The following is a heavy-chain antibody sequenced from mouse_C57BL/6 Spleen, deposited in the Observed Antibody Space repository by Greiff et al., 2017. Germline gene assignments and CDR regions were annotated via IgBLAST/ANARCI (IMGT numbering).Heavy chain of an antibody. J-gene: IGHJ2*01. V-gene: IGHV1-9*01. CDR1: GYTFTGYW. CDR2: IFPGSGST. Sequence: QVQLQQSGAELMKPGASVKFSCKATGYTFTGYWIEWVKQRPGHGLEWIGEIFPGSGSTNYNEKFKGKATFTADTSSNTAYMQLSSLTTEDSAMYSGAKYLSSSRGTYDGYWGQGTTLTVSS. CDR3: AKYLSSSRGTYDGY. D-gene: IGHD1-1*01.